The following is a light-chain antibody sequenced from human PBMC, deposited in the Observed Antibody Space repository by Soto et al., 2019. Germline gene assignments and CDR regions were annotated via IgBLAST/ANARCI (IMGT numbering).Light chain of an antibody. CDR1: SRDVLSYNL. CDR3: CSYAGSITFYV. J-gene: IGLJ1*01. Sequence: QSALTQPASVSGSPGQSITISCTGTSRDVLSYNLVSWYQQHPGKAPKLMIYEVSKRPSGVSNRFSGSKSGNTASLTISGLQAEEEADYYCCSYAGSITFYVFGTGTQLTVL. CDR2: EVS. V-gene: IGLV2-23*02.